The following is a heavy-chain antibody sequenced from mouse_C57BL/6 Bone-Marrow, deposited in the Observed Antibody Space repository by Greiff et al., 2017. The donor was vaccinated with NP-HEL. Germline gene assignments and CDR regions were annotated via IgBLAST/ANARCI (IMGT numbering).Heavy chain of an antibody. D-gene: IGHD1-1*01. V-gene: IGHV5-15*01. CDR1: GFTFSDYG. CDR3: ARPLYYYGSSYAMDY. J-gene: IGHJ4*01. Sequence: EVNLVESGGGLVQPGGSLKLSCAASGFTFSDYGMAWVRQAPRKGPEWVAFISNLAYSIYYADTVTGRFTISRENAKNTLYLEMSSLRSEDTAMYYCARPLYYYGSSYAMDYWGQGTSVTVSS. CDR2: ISNLAYSI.